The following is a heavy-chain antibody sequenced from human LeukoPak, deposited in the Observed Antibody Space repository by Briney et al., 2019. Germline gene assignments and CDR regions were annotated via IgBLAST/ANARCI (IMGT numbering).Heavy chain of an antibody. V-gene: IGHV4-59*01. CDR1: GGSINNYY. J-gene: IGHJ4*02. CDR2: IYHSGST. D-gene: IGHD3-10*01. Sequence: SETLSLTCTVSGGSINNYYWSWIRQPPGKGLEWIGYIYHSGSTTYNPSLKSRVTISVDTSKNQFSLKLSSVTAADTAIYYCARTYYYGSGRYFDYWGQGTLVTVSS. CDR3: ARTYYYGSGRYFDY.